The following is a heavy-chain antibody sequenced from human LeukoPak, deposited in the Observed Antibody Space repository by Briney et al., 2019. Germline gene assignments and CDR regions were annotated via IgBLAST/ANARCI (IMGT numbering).Heavy chain of an antibody. D-gene: IGHD6-19*01. CDR1: GFTFSSYA. CDR2: ISGSGGST. V-gene: IGHV3-23*01. CDR3: AKTLSPSGWSLAQHLFDY. Sequence: QAGGSLRLSCAASGFTFSSYAMSWVRQAPGKGLEWVSAISGSGGSTYYADSAKGRFTISRDNSKNTLYLQMNSLRAEDTAVYYCAKTLSPSGWSLAQHLFDYWGQGTLVTVSS. J-gene: IGHJ4*02.